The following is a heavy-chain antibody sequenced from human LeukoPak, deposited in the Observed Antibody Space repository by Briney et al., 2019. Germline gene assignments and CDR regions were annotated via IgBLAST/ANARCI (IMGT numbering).Heavy chain of an antibody. D-gene: IGHD3-10*01. CDR2: IYTSGST. J-gene: IGHJ3*02. V-gene: IGHV4-4*07. CDR3: ARAPHYYGSGSYARGAFDI. CDR1: GGSISSYY. Sequence: PSETLSLTCTVSGGSISSYYWSWIRQPAGKGLEWIGRIYTSGSTNYNPSLKSRVTMSVDTSKNQFSLKLSSVTAADTAVYYCARAPHYYGSGSYARGAFDIWGQGTMVTVSS.